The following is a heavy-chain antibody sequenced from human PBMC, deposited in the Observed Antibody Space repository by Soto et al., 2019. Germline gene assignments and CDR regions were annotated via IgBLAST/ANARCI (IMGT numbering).Heavy chain of an antibody. V-gene: IGHV1-18*01. Sequence: ASVKVSCKASGYTFTSYGISWVRQAPGQGLEWMGWISAYSGNTNYARKLQGRVTMTTDTSTSTAYMELRSLRSDDTAVYYCARERGYCSVGSCYSLNQYYYYYYGMDVWGQGTTVTVSS. CDR1: GYTFTSYG. J-gene: IGHJ6*02. CDR3: ARERGYCSVGSCYSLNQYYYYYYGMDV. D-gene: IGHD2-15*01. CDR2: ISAYSGNT.